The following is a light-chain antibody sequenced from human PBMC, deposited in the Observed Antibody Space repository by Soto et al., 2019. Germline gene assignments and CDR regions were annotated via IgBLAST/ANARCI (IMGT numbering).Light chain of an antibody. CDR3: QSYDSSLSGWV. CDR2: GNS. J-gene: IGLJ3*02. CDR1: SSNIVAGYD. V-gene: IGLV1-40*01. Sequence: QAVVTQPPSFSGAPGQRVTISCTGSSSNIVAGYDVHWYQQLPGTAPKLLMYGNSNRPSGVPDRFSGSKSGTSASLAITGLQAEDGADYYCQSYDSSLSGWVFGGGTKLTVL.